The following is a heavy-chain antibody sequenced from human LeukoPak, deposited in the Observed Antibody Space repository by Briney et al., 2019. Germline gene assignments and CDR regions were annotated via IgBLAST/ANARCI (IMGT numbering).Heavy chain of an antibody. Sequence: PSETLSLTCAVSGGSISSSNWWSWVRQPPGKGLEWIGEIYHSGSTNYNPSLKSRVTISVDKSKNQFSLKLSSVTAADTAVYYCARERVRGTYGMDVWGQGTTVTVSS. CDR2: IYHSGST. D-gene: IGHD3-10*01. CDR1: GGSISSSNW. CDR3: ARERVRGTYGMDV. V-gene: IGHV4-4*02. J-gene: IGHJ6*02.